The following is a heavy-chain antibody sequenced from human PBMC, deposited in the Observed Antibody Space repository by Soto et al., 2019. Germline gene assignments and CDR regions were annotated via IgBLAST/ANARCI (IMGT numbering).Heavy chain of an antibody. D-gene: IGHD4-17*01. V-gene: IGHV4-39*01. CDR2: IYYSGST. Sequence: SETLSLTCTVSGGSISSSSYYWGWIRQPPGKGLEWIGSIYYSGSTYYNPSLKSRVTISVDTSKNQFSLKLSSVTAADTAVYYCASEFNDYGDYGRLDWFDPWGQGTLVTVSS. CDR1: GGSISSSSYY. CDR3: ASEFNDYGDYGRLDWFDP. J-gene: IGHJ5*02.